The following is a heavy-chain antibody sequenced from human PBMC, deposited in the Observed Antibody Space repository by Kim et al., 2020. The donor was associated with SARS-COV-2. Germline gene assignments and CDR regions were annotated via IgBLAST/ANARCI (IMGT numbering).Heavy chain of an antibody. Sequence: SETLSLTCTVSGGSISSSSYYWGWIRQPPGKGLEWIGSIYYSGSTYYNPSLKSRVTISVDTSKNQFSLKLSSVTAADTAVYYCARYSPPFVVAGIFDYWGQGTLVTVSS. D-gene: IGHD6-19*01. CDR3: ARYSPPFVVAGIFDY. J-gene: IGHJ4*02. CDR2: IYYSGST. V-gene: IGHV4-39*01. CDR1: GGSISSSSYY.